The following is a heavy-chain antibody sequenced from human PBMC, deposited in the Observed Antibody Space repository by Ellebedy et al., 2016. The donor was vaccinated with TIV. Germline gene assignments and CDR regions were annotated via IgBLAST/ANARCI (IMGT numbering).Heavy chain of an antibody. CDR3: ARADTVVTPDDY. V-gene: IGHV1-2*02. J-gene: IGHJ4*02. Sequence: ASVKVSXXASGYTFTGYYMHWVRQAPGQGLEWMGWINPNSGGTNYAQKFQGRVTMTRDTSISTAYMELSRLRSDDTAVYYCARADTVVTPDDYWGQGTLVTASS. CDR2: INPNSGGT. CDR1: GYTFTGYY. D-gene: IGHD4-23*01.